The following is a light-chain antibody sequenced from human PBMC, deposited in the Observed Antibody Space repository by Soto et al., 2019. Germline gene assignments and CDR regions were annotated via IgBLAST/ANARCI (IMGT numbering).Light chain of an antibody. CDR3: QQYATSQT. CDR1: QSISSSY. Sequence: EIVLTQSPGTLSLSPRERATLSCRASQSISSSYLAWYQQKPGQAPRLLIYASSTRATGIPDRFSGGGSGTDFTLSISRLEPEDFAVYYCQQYATSQTFGQGTKVEIK. V-gene: IGKV3-20*01. J-gene: IGKJ1*01. CDR2: ASS.